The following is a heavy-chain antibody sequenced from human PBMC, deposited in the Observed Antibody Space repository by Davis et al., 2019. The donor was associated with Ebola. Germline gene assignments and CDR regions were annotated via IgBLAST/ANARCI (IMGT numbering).Heavy chain of an antibody. J-gene: IGHJ4*02. V-gene: IGHV3-48*01. CDR1: GFTFSSYS. CDR3: ARGIDY. Sequence: GGSLRLSCAASGFTFSSYSMNWVRQAPGKGLEWVSYISSSSSTIYYADSVKGRFTISRDNSKNTLYLQMNSLRAEDTAVYYCARGIDYWGQGTLVSVSS. CDR2: ISSSSSTI.